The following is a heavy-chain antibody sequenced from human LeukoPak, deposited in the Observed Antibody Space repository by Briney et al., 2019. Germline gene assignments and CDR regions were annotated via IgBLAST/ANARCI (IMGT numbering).Heavy chain of an antibody. V-gene: IGHV1-2*06. D-gene: IGHD3-22*01. CDR1: GYTYRDYF. J-gene: IGHJ5*02. CDR2: INPNSGGT. Sequence: GASVKVSCKASGYTYRDYFMFWVRQAPGQGLEWMGRINPNSGGTKYAQKFQGRVTMTRDTSISTAYMELSRLRSDDTAVYYCARAQLTYYYDSSAEDGETWGQGTLVTVSS. CDR3: ARAQLTYYYDSSAEDGET.